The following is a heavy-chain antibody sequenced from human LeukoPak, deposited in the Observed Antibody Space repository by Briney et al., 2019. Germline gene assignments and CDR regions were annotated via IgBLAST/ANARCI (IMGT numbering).Heavy chain of an antibody. Sequence: SETLSLTCGVSGGSISSSNWWSWVRQPPGKGLEWIGEIYHSGSTNYNLSLRSRVTISVDKSKNQFSLKLSSVTAADTAVYYCARSTGDYYDSMENAFDIWGQGTKVTVSS. V-gene: IGHV4-4*02. CDR3: ARSTGDYYDSMENAFDI. J-gene: IGHJ3*02. CDR1: GGSISSSNW. D-gene: IGHD3-22*01. CDR2: IYHSGST.